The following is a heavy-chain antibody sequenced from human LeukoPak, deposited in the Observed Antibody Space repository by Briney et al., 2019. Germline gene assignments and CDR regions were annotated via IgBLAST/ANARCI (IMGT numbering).Heavy chain of an antibody. CDR2: ISSSSSYI. CDR3: AKSRSGYYYAAFDI. D-gene: IGHD3-22*01. J-gene: IGHJ3*02. V-gene: IGHV3-21*04. Sequence: PGGSLRLSCAASGFTFSSYSMNWVRQAPGKGLEWVSSISSSSSYIYYADSVKGRFTISRDNAKNSLYLQMNSLRAEDMALYYCAKSRSGYYYAAFDIWGQGTMVTVSS. CDR1: GFTFSSYS.